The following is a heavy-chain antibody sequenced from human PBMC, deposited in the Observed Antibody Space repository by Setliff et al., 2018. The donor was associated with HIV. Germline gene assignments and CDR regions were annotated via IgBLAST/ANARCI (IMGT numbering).Heavy chain of an antibody. D-gene: IGHD4-17*01. CDR2: INYDDNYE. J-gene: IGHJ3*02. CDR3: VKDGDYRNGDYDAFDI. V-gene: IGHV3-30*02. CDR1: GFTFSAHG. Sequence: GGSLRLSCAASGFTFSAHGMHWVRQAPGKGLEWVTFINYDDNYEYYADSVKGRFTISRDNSKSTVDLQMTSLTAEDTAVYYCVKDGDYRNGDYDAFDIWGQGTMVPVSS.